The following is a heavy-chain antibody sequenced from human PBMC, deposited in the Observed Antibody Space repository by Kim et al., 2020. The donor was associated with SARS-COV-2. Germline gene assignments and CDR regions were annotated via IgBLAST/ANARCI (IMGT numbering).Heavy chain of an antibody. V-gene: IGHV3-7*03. J-gene: IGHJ4*02. Sequence: QDGSEKYYVDSVKGRFTISRDNAKNSLYLQMNSLGAEDTAVYYCARSIVGWGQGTLVTVSS. CDR3: ARSIVG. CDR2: QDGSEK. D-gene: IGHD2-21*01.